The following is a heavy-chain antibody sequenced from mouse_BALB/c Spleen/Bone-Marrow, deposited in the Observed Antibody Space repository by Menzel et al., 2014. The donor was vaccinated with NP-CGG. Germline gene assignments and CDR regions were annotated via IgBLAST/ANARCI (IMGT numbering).Heavy chain of an antibody. V-gene: IGHV5-6-4*01. Sequence: EVKLQESGGGLVKPGGSLKLSCAASGFTFSSYTMSWVRQTPEKRLEWVATITSGGGYTYYPDSVKGRFTISRDNAKSTLYLQMSSLKSEDTAMYYCTRDLYDGYSYYAMDYWGQGTSVTVSS. CDR2: ITSGGGYT. D-gene: IGHD2-3*01. J-gene: IGHJ4*01. CDR3: TRDLYDGYSYYAMDY. CDR1: GFTFSSYT.